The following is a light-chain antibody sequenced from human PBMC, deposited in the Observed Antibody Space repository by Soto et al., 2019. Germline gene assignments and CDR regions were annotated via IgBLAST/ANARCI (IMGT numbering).Light chain of an antibody. Sequence: EIVMTQSPAPLSVTPGERATLSCRASQRVANNVAWYQQKPGQAPRLLIYRASTRATGIPARFSGSGYGREFILTISSLQPEDVAVYHCQQHNNWPPWTFGQGTKVEIK. CDR1: QRVANN. CDR3: QQHNNWPPWT. V-gene: IGKV3-15*01. CDR2: RAS. J-gene: IGKJ1*01.